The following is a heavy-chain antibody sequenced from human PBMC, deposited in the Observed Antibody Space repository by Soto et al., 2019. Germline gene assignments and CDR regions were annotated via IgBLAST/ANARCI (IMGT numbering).Heavy chain of an antibody. CDR3: ARVYRDSWSGYDYGMDV. CDR1: GFTFSSYA. CDR2: ISYGGSNK. V-gene: IGHV3-30-3*01. J-gene: IGHJ6*02. Sequence: GGSLRLSCAAAGFTFSSYAMHWVRQAPGKGLEWVAVISYGGSNKYDAYAEEGRFIISRDNTKNTLQRKMKRLRAEDTPVYYCARVYRDSWSGYDYGMDVWGQGTTVTVSS. D-gene: IGHD3-3*01.